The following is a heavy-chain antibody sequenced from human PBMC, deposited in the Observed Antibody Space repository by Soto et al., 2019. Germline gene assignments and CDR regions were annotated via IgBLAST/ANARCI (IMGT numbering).Heavy chain of an antibody. Sequence: QVQLVQSGAEVKKPGASVKVSCKASGYTFTNYYIHWVRQAPGQGLEWMGIINPSGASTSYAQKFQGRVTMTRDTSTRTVYMELSSLRSEDTAVYFCATLGYFDYWGQGTLVTVSS. CDR2: INPSGAST. V-gene: IGHV1-46*01. CDR1: GYTFTNYY. J-gene: IGHJ4*02. CDR3: ATLGYFDY. D-gene: IGHD7-27*01.